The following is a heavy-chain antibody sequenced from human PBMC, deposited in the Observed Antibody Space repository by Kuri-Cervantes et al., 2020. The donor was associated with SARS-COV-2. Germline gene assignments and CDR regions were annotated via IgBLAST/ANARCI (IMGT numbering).Heavy chain of an antibody. V-gene: IGHV1-46*01. CDR2: INPSGGST. CDR3: ATDRAIGYSYGWAFDY. D-gene: IGHD5-18*01. CDR1: GYTFTSYY. J-gene: IGHJ4*02. Sequence: ASVKVSCKASGYTFTSYYMHWVRQAPGQGLEWMGIINPSGGSTSYAQKFQGRVTMTRDTSTSTVYMELSSLRSEDTAVYYCATDRAIGYSYGWAFDYWGQGTLVTVSS.